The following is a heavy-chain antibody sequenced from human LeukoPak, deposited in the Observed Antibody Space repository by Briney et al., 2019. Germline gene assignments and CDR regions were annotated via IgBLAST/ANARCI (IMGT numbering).Heavy chain of an antibody. CDR3: AKVLPSYDSSGYYGGLHD. CDR2: ISGSRGST. V-gene: IGHV3-23*01. Sequence: GGSLRLSCAASGFTFSSYAMSWVRQAPGKGLEWVSAISGSRGSTYYADSVKGRFTISRDNSKNTLYLQMNSLRAEDTAVYYCAKVLPSYDSSGYYGGLHDWGQGTLVTVSS. J-gene: IGHJ4*02. D-gene: IGHD3-22*01. CDR1: GFTFSSYA.